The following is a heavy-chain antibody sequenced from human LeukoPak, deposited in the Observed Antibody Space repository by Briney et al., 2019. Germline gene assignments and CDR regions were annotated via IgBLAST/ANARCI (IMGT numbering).Heavy chain of an antibody. V-gene: IGHV1-24*01. Sequence: GASVTVPCKLSGYTLNHISVHWVRQPPGKGLEWMGGVDPDDGQRVYAQRFQGRVTMTEDTSTNTAYMELSRLRSEDTAVYFCAAVSGHYTLLDAWGQGALVTVST. CDR2: VDPDDGQR. CDR3: AAVSGHYTLLDA. J-gene: IGHJ5*02. D-gene: IGHD4-11*01. CDR1: GYTLNHIS.